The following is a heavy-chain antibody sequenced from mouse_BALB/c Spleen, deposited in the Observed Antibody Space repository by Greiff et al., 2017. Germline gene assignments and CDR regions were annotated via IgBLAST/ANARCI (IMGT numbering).Heavy chain of an antibody. J-gene: IGHJ4*01. D-gene: IGHD1-1*01. CDR1: GFTFSSFG. Sequence: EVQLVESGGGLVQPGGSRKLSCAASGFTFSSFGMHWVRQAPEKGLEWVAYISSGSSTIYYADTVKGRFTISRDNPKNTLFLQMTSLRSEDTAMYYCARDYGSSPDYWGQGTSVTVSS. CDR2: ISSGSSTI. V-gene: IGHV5-17*02. CDR3: ARDYGSSPDY.